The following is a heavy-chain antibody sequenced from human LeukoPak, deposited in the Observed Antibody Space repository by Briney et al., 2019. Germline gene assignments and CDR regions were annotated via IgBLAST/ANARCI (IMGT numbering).Heavy chain of an antibody. Sequence: ASVKVSCKASGYTFTSYYMHWVRQAPGQGLEWMGIINPSGGSTSYAQKFQGRATMTRDTSTSTVYMELSSLRSEDTAVYYCARVLQMYSSSWYYFDYWGQGTLVTVSS. D-gene: IGHD6-13*01. CDR2: INPSGGST. J-gene: IGHJ4*02. CDR1: GYTFTSYY. V-gene: IGHV1-46*01. CDR3: ARVLQMYSSSWYYFDY.